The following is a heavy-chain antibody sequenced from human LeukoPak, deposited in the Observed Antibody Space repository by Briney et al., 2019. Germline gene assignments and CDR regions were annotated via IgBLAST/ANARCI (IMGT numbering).Heavy chain of an antibody. CDR1: GASIRRSNFY. D-gene: IGHD1-1*01. CDR3: ARAVQLWFPDGAFDI. V-gene: IGHV4-39*01. CDR2: VYYNGNT. J-gene: IGHJ3*02. Sequence: SETLSLTCSVSGASIRRSNFYWGWIRQRPGKGLEWIGNVYYNGNTYYNSSLRSRVTISVDTSNNQVSLNLRSVTAADTGIYYRARAVQLWFPDGAFDIWGQGTMVTVSS.